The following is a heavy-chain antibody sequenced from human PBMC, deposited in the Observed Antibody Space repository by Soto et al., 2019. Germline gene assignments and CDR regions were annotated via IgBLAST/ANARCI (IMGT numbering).Heavy chain of an antibody. J-gene: IGHJ3*02. V-gene: IGHV3-30-3*01. CDR3: ARNGIAVNAFDI. D-gene: IGHD6-19*01. Sequence: QVQLVESGGGVVQPGRSLRLSCAASGFTFSSYAMHWVRQAPGKGLEWVAVISYDGSNKYYADSVKGRFTISRDNSKNTLYLQMNSLRAEDTAVYYCARNGIAVNAFDIWGQGTMVTVSS. CDR2: ISYDGSNK. CDR1: GFTFSSYA.